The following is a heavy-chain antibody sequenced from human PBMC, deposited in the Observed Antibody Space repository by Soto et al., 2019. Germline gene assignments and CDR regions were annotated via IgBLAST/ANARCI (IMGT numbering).Heavy chain of an antibody. CDR3: AKDPNGDYVGYFDY. J-gene: IGHJ4*02. CDR1: GFTFSAYA. CDR2: ISASRGRT. Sequence: TGGSLRLSCAASGFTFSAYAMSWVRQTPGKGLEWVSGISASRGRTYYADSVKGRFTISSDNSRNTLYLQMNSLRAEDTALYYCAKDPNGDYVGYFDYWGQGTMVTVSS. D-gene: IGHD4-17*01. V-gene: IGHV3-23*01.